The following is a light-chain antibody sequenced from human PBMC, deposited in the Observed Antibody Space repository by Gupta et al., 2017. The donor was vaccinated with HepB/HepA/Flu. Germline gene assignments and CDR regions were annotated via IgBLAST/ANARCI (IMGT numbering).Light chain of an antibody. CDR2: KAS. Sequence: DIQMTQSPSTLSASLGDRVTITCRASQSISSWLAWYQQKPGKAPKLLIYKASSLESGVPSRFSGSGSGTEFTLTISSLQPDDFATYYCQQYNSYSPITFGPGTKVEIK. V-gene: IGKV1-5*03. J-gene: IGKJ3*01. CDR1: QSISSW. CDR3: QQYNSYSPIT.